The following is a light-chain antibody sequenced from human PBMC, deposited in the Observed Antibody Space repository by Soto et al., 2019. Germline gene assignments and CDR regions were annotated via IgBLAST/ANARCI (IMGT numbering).Light chain of an antibody. CDR2: STS. Sequence: VLTQSPATLSVSPGERVTLSCRASQSVSSLLAWYQQKPGQAPRPLIYSTSTRATGIPARFSGSGSGTEFTLTISSLQSEDFAIYYCQQYHYWPYTFGQGTKVDIK. V-gene: IGKV3-15*01. CDR1: QSVSSL. CDR3: QQYHYWPYT. J-gene: IGKJ2*01.